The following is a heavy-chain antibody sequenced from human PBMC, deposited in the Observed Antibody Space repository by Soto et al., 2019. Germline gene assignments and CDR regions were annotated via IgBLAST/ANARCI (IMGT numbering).Heavy chain of an antibody. D-gene: IGHD3-3*01. V-gene: IGHV3-13*01. Sequence: PGGSLRLSCAASGFTFSSYDMHWVRQATGKGLEWVSAIGTAGDTYYPGSVKGRFTISRENAKNSLYLQMNSLRAGDTPVYYCARAQTAGAYYDFWSGYPPHYYYGMDVWGQGTTVTVSS. CDR3: ARAQTAGAYYDFWSGYPPHYYYGMDV. CDR2: IGTAGDT. J-gene: IGHJ6*02. CDR1: GFTFSSYD.